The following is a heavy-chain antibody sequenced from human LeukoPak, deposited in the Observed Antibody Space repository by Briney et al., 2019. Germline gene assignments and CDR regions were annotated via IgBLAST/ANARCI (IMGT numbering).Heavy chain of an antibody. V-gene: IGHV3-30*02. CDR3: AKAQMGYGSGRTPEIYYYYYMDV. CDR1: GFTFSSYG. J-gene: IGHJ6*03. Sequence: PGGSLRLSCAASGFTFSSYGMHWVRQAPGKGLEWVAFIRYDGSNKYCADSVKGRFTISRDNSKNTLYLQMNSLRAEDTAVYYCAKAQMGYGSGRTPEIYYYYYMDVWGKGTTVTISS. CDR2: IRYDGSNK. D-gene: IGHD3-10*01.